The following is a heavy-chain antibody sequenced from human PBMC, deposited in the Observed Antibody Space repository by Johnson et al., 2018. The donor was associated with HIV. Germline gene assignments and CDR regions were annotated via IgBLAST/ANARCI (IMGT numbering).Heavy chain of an antibody. V-gene: IGHV3-43D*03. CDR3: ARDGDDGDEADDTKGAFDI. CDR1: GFTFDDYA. J-gene: IGHJ3*02. Sequence: VQLVESGGVVVQPGGSLRLSCAASGFTFDDYAMHWVRQAPGKGLEWVSLITWDGGSTFYADSVKGRFTIFRDKSKDSLYLQMNSLRVEDTALYYCARDGDDGDEADDTKGAFDIWGQGTMVTVSS. CDR2: ITWDGGST. D-gene: IGHD3-9*01.